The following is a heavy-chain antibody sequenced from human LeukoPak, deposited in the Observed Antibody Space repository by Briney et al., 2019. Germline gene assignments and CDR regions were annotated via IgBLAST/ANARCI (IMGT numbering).Heavy chain of an antibody. J-gene: IGHJ5*02. D-gene: IGHD6-13*01. CDR3: AREPGYSSSLYGGNWFDP. CDR2: ITRNSNDI. CDR1: GFTFNVYS. V-gene: IGHV3-21*05. Sequence: GGSLRLSCAASGFTFNVYSMSWVRQAPGKGLEWVSYITRNSNDIYYADSVRGRFTISRDNAKNSLYLQMNSLRAEDTAVYYCAREPGYSSSLYGGNWFDPWGQGTLVTVSS.